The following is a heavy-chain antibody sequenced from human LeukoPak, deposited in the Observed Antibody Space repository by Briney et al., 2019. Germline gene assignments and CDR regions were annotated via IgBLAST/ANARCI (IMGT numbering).Heavy chain of an antibody. V-gene: IGHV3-53*01. J-gene: IGHJ6*03. CDR2: IYSGGRT. Sequence: GGSLRLSCAASGFIASGGYMSWVRQSPGKGLEWVSIIYSGGRTYYADSVEGRFIISRDDSRNTVYLQMSTLRPEGTAVYYCTRGLGSGTYTDYYMDVWGKGTTVTVSS. CDR1: GFIASGGY. CDR3: TRGLGSGTYTDYYMDV. D-gene: IGHD3-10*01.